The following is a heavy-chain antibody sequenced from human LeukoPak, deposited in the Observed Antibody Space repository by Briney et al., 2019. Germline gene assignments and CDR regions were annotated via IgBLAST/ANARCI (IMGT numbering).Heavy chain of an antibody. Sequence: SETLSLTCTVSGASFTSYYWSWIRQPPGKGLEWIGYIYYSGSTNYKPSLKSRVTISVDTSKNQFSLKLSSVTAADTAVYYCARRSIVGATNFDYWGQGTLVTVSS. D-gene: IGHD1-26*01. CDR1: GASFTSYY. CDR3: ARRSIVGATNFDY. CDR2: IYYSGST. J-gene: IGHJ4*02. V-gene: IGHV4-59*08.